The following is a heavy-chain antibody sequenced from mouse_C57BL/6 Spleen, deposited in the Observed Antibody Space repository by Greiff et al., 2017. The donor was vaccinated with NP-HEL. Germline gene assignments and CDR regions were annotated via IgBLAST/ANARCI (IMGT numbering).Heavy chain of an antibody. CDR3: ARLLRGWFAY. CDR2: IYPSDSET. Sequence: QVQLQQPGAELVRPGSSVKLSCKASGYTFTSYWMDWVKQRPGQGLEWIGNIYPSDSETHYNQKFKDKATLTVDKSSSTAYMQLSSLTSEDSAVYYCARLLRGWFAYWGQGTLVTVSA. CDR1: GYTFTSYW. V-gene: IGHV1-61*01. D-gene: IGHD1-1*01. J-gene: IGHJ3*01.